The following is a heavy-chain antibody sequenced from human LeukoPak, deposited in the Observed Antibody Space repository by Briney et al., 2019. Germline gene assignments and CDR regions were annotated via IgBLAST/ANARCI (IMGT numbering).Heavy chain of an antibody. D-gene: IGHD4-17*01. J-gene: IGHJ3*02. CDR1: GGSISSGGYS. CDR3: AREGDYGAKYAAFDI. Sequence: PSQTLSLTCAVSGGSISSGGYSWSWIRQPPGKGLEWIGYIYHSGSTYYNPSLKSRVTISVDRSKNQFSLKLSSATAADTAVYYCAREGDYGAKYAAFDIWGQGTMVTVSS. CDR2: IYHSGST. V-gene: IGHV4-30-2*01.